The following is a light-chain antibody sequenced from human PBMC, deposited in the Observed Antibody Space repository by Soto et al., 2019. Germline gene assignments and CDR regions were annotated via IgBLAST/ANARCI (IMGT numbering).Light chain of an antibody. V-gene: IGKV3D-15*01. CDR1: QSVSNN. CDR2: GAS. CDR3: QQYNNWPWT. J-gene: IGKJ1*01. Sequence: IVLRQSPGTLSLTPGERATLSCRASQSVSNNYLAWYQQKPGQAPRLLIYGASNRTTGIPDRFSGSGSGTEFTLTISSLQSEDFAVYYCQQYNNWPWTFGQGSKV.